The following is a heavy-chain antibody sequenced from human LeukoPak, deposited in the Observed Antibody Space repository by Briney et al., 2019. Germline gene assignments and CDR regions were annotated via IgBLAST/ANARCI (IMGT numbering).Heavy chain of an antibody. D-gene: IGHD3-22*01. Sequence: GASVKVSCKASGYTFTSYGISWVRQAPGQGLEWMGRISVHSGQRNYVQKFQDRVTMTTDTSTSTAYMELRSLGSGDTAVYYCAREGYYYHTSNGDDHWGQGTLVTVSS. J-gene: IGHJ5*02. V-gene: IGHV1-18*01. CDR1: GYTFTSYG. CDR3: AREGYYYHTSNGDDH. CDR2: ISVHSGQR.